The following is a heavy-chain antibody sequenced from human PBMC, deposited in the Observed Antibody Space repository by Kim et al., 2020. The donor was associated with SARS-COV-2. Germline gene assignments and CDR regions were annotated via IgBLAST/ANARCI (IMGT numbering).Heavy chain of an antibody. D-gene: IGHD2-8*02. Sequence: GGSLRLSCEASGGGFDEHTMHWVRQEPGKGLEWLCFVNWDGGTTHYGETVKGRFTISRDNSKKSVFLQMDSLRVEDTAFYYCALGGDQELVPTYWGQGTLLIVSS. CDR3: ALGGDQELVPTY. CDR1: GGGFDEHT. V-gene: IGHV3-43*01. CDR2: VNWDGGTT. J-gene: IGHJ4*02.